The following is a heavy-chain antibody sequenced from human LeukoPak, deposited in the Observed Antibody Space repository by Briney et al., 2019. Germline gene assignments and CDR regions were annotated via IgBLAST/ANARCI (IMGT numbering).Heavy chain of an antibody. CDR2: IYYSVRT. D-gene: IGHD2/OR15-2a*01. CDR3: ARGRGGRLSASNWFDT. CDR1: GGSISSYY. V-gene: IGHV4-59*08. Sequence: PSETLSLTCTVSGGSISSYYWSWLRQPPGKGLEWIGYIYYSVRTNYNPSLKSRVTILLDTSNNHFSLRLSSVTATDTAIYFCARGRGGRLSASNWFDTWGQGILVTVSS. J-gene: IGHJ5*02.